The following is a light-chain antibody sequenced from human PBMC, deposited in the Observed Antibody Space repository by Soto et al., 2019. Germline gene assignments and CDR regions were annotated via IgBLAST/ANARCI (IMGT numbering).Light chain of an antibody. CDR2: GAS. J-gene: IGKJ4*01. Sequence: NVLTQSPGTLSLSPGERATLSCRASQTVSGSYVAWYQQKPGQAPRLLIYGASTRATGIPARFSGSGSGTEFTLTISYLRPEDSAVYFCRQYHDWVTFGGGTKVDIK. V-gene: IGKV3-20*01. CDR1: QTVSGSY. CDR3: RQYHDWVT.